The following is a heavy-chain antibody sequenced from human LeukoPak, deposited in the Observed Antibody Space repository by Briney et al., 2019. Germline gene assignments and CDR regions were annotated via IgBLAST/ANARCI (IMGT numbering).Heavy chain of an antibody. CDR1: GGSISSSGYY. Sequence: PSETLSLTCTVSGGSISSSGYYWGWIRQPPGKGLEWIGSIYYSGSTYYNPSLKSRVTISVDTSKNRFSLKLSSVTAADTAVYYCVKVGSYWDFDYWGQGTLVTVSS. CDR3: VKVGSYWDFDY. CDR2: IYYSGST. J-gene: IGHJ4*02. D-gene: IGHD1-26*01. V-gene: IGHV4-39*01.